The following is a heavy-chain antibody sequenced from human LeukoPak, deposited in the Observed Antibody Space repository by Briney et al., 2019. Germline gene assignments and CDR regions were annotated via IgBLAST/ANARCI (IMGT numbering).Heavy chain of an antibody. Sequence: GGSLRLSCAASGFTFSSYSMNWVRQAPGKGLEWVSYSSSSSSTIYYADSVKGRFTISRDNAKNSLYLQMNSLRAADTAVYYCARYYCNGGACYSLADYWGQGNQVAVSS. CDR1: GFTFSSYS. V-gene: IGHV3-48*01. J-gene: IGHJ4*01. D-gene: IGHD2-15*01. CDR3: ARYYCNGGACYSLADY. CDR2: SSSSSSTI.